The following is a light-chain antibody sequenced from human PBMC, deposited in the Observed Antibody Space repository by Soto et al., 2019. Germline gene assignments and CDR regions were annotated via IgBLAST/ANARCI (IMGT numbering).Light chain of an antibody. CDR2: NNH. J-gene: IGLJ3*02. CDR1: NSNIGSNY. V-gene: IGLV1-47*02. CDR3: AAWDASLSCWV. Sequence: QSVLTQPPSASGTPGQRVTISCSGGNSNIGSNYVYWYRQLPGTAPQLLIYNNHQRPSGVPDRFSASKSGSSASLDVSGLRSEDGADYFCAAWDASLSCWVFGGATKLTVL.